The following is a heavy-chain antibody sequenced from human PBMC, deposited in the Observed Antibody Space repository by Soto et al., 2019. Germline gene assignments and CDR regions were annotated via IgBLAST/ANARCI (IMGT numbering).Heavy chain of an antibody. J-gene: IGHJ4*02. D-gene: IGHD1-26*01. CDR2: MQPSSGRT. Sequence: QVQLVQSGAEVREPGASVKVSCKASGYSFTSLGINWVRQTTGQGLEWMGWMQPSSGRTGYAQKFQGRVTMTRDTSINTAYMELSSLTSDDTAFYYGARGVNAGVDYWGQGTLVTVSS. CDR3: ARGVNAGVDY. CDR1: GYSFTSLG. V-gene: IGHV1-8*01.